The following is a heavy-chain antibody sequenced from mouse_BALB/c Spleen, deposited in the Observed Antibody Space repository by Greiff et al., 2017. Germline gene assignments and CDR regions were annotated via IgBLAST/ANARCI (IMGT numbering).Heavy chain of an antibody. CDR3: ARLRDYGSHWYFDV. Sequence: QVQLKQSGAELVRPGSSVKISCKASGYAFSSYWMNWVKQRPGQGLEWIGQIYPGDGDTNYNGKFKGKATLTADKSSSTAYMQLSSLTSEDSAVYFCARLRDYGSHWYFDVWGAGTTVTVSS. D-gene: IGHD1-1*01. CDR1: GYAFSSYW. V-gene: IGHV1-80*01. CDR2: IYPGDGDT. J-gene: IGHJ1*01.